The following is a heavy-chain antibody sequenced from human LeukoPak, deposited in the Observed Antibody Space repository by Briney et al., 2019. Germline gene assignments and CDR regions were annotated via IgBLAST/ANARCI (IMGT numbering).Heavy chain of an antibody. Sequence: GRSLRLSCAASGFTFDDYAMHWVRQAPGKGLEWVSGISWNSGSIGYADSVKGRFTISRDNSKNTLYLQMNSLRPEDTAVYYCAKGYCGSTSCYSGLDWGQGTLVTVSS. CDR1: GFTFDDYA. J-gene: IGHJ4*02. CDR3: AKGYCGSTSCYSGLD. V-gene: IGHV3-9*01. CDR2: ISWNSGSI. D-gene: IGHD2-2*01.